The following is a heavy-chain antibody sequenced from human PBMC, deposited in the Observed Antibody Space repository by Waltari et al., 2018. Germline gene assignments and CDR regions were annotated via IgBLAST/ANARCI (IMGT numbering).Heavy chain of an antibody. V-gene: IGHV1-8*01. CDR3: ARASSGWFPGGFDP. D-gene: IGHD6-19*01. CDR1: GYTFTSYD. Sequence: QVQLVQSGAEVKKPGASVKVSCKASGYTFTSYDIKWVRQATGQGLEWMGWMNPNSGNTGYAQKCQGILPMTRNTSISTAYMELSSLRSEDTAVYYCARASSGWFPGGFDPWGQGTLVTVSS. CDR2: MNPNSGNT. J-gene: IGHJ5*02.